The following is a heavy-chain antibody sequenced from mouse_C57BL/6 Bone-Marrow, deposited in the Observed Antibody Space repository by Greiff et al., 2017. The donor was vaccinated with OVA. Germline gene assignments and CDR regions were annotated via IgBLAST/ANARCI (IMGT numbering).Heavy chain of an antibody. D-gene: IGHD2-12*01. J-gene: IGHJ4*01. CDR3: ARTYYSHYYAMDY. CDR2: INPYNGGT. Sequence: VHVKQSGPVLVKPGASVKMSCKASGYTFTDYYMNWVKQSHGKSLEWIGVINPYNGGTSYNQKFKGKATLTVDKSSSTAYMELNSLTSEDSAVYYCARTYYSHYYAMDYWGQGTSVTVSS. V-gene: IGHV1-19*01. CDR1: GYTFTDYY.